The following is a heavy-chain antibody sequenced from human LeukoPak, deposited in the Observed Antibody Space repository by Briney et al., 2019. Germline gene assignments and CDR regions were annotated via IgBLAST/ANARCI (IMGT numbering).Heavy chain of an antibody. V-gene: IGHV4-59*01. J-gene: IGHJ4*02. CDR1: GGSISSYY. Sequence: PSETLSLTCTVSGGSISSYYWSWIRQPPGKGLEWIGYIYYSGSTNYNPSLKSRATISVDTSKNQFSLKLSSVTAADTAVYYCARESSVTTSAYDYWGQGTLVTVSS. CDR3: ARESSVTTSAYDY. D-gene: IGHD4-11*01. CDR2: IYYSGST.